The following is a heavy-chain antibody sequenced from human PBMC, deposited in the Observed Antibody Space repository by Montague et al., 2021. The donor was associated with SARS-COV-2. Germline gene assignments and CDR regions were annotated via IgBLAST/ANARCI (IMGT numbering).Heavy chain of an antibody. CDR2: IDNDGSST. V-gene: IGHV3-74*01. Sequence: SLRLSCAASGFTFRSHWMHWVRQVPEKGLVWVSRIDNDGSSTNYVDSVKDRFTISRDNAKNTLDLQMNSLRVEDTAVYYCARGVGITIFGDLSLEGDYYYSMDVWGQGTAVTVSS. CDR3: ARGVGITIFGDLSLEGDYYYSMDV. J-gene: IGHJ6*02. CDR1: GFTFRSHW. D-gene: IGHD3-3*01.